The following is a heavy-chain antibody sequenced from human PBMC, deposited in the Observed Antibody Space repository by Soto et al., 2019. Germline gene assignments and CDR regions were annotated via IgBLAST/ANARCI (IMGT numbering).Heavy chain of an antibody. Sequence: PGGSLRLSCAASGFTFGSYAISWVRQAPGKGLEWVSAISTSGRSTYYADSVKGRFTISRDNSKNTLYLQMNSLRAEDTAMYYCAKDADFCDSGGRRFHMCGQGTMVTVSS. J-gene: IGHJ3*02. CDR1: GFTFGSYA. CDR3: AKDADFCDSGGRRFHM. V-gene: IGHV3-23*01. CDR2: ISTSGRST. D-gene: IGHD4-17*01.